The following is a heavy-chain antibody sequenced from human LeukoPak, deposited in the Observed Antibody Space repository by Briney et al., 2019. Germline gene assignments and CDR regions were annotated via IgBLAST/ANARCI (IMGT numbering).Heavy chain of an antibody. J-gene: IGHJ5*02. CDR3: ARPYYYDSRIDP. V-gene: IGHV4-30-4*01. CDR1: GGSISRGDYY. Sequence: SETLSLTCTVSGGSISRGDYYWSWIRQPPGKGLEWIAYMYYSGSTYYNPSLKSRVTMSADTSKNQLSLKLSSATAADTAVYYCARPYYYDSRIDPWGQGILVTVSS. CDR2: MYYSGST. D-gene: IGHD3-22*01.